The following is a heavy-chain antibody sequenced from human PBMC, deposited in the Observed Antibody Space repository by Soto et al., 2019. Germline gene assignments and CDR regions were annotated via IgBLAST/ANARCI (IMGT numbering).Heavy chain of an antibody. V-gene: IGHV4-34*01. J-gene: IGHJ6*02. Sequence: SETLSLTCAVYGGSFSGYYWSWICQPPGRGLEWIGEIYDSGSTTYNPSLKSRVTISVDKSKNQFSLKLSSATATDTAVYYCARGATTVEQYYYYGMDVWGQGTTVTVSS. CDR3: ARGATTVEQYYYYGMDV. CDR1: GGSFSGYY. CDR2: IYDSGST. D-gene: IGHD4-17*01.